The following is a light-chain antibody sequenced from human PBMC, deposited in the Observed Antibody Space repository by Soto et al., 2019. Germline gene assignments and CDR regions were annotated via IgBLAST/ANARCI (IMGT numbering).Light chain of an antibody. CDR1: QGISSY. Sequence: AIRMTQSPSSFSASTGDRVTINCRASQGISSYLAWYQQKPGKAPKLLIYAASTLQSGVPSRFSGSGSGTDFTLTISCLHSEDFATYYCQQYYSYPRTFGQGTKVEIK. CDR2: AAS. J-gene: IGKJ1*01. V-gene: IGKV1-8*01. CDR3: QQYYSYPRT.